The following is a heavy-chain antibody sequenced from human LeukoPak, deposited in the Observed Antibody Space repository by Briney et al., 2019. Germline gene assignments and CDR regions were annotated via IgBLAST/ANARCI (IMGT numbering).Heavy chain of an antibody. CDR1: GGSISSSSYY. CDR2: IYYSGST. V-gene: IGHV4-39*07. CDR3: ARDFWDSYNWFDP. J-gene: IGHJ5*02. D-gene: IGHD3-3*01. Sequence: SETLSLTCTVSGGSISSSSYYWGWIRQPPGKGLEWIGSIYYSGSTYYNPSLKSRVTISVDTSKNQFSLKLSSVTAADTAVYYCARDFWDSYNWFDPWGQGTLVTVSS.